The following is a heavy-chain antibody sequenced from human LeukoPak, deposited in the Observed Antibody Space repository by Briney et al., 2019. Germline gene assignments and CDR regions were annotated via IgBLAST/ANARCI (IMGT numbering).Heavy chain of an antibody. CDR2: IYYSGTT. V-gene: IGHV4-39*01. J-gene: IGHJ6*03. CDR3: ARQISDYHYYYTDV. Sequence: SETLSLTCTVSIGSISSSHYYWDWIRQPPGTGLEWIGTIYYSGTTYYNPSLESRATISVDASKNQFYLMLNYVTAADTAVYYCARQISDYHYYYTDVWGKGTTVTVSS. CDR1: IGSISSSHYY.